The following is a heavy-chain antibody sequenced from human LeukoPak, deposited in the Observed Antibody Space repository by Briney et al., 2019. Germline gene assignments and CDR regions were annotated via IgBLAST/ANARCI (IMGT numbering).Heavy chain of an antibody. J-gene: IGHJ4*02. Sequence: GGSLRLSCAASGFTFSDYYMSWIRQAPGKGLEGVSYISSSGSTIYYADSVKGRFTISRDNAKNSLYLQMNSLRAEDAAVYYCARGSWYSSSWAYFDYWGQGTLVTVSS. D-gene: IGHD6-13*01. CDR1: GFTFSDYY. CDR3: ARGSWYSSSWAYFDY. V-gene: IGHV3-11*01. CDR2: ISSSGSTI.